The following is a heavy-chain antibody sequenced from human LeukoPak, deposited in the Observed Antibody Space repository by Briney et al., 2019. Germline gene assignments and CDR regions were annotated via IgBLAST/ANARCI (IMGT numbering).Heavy chain of an antibody. CDR1: GGSISSYY. V-gene: IGHV4-4*07. D-gene: IGHD5-12*01. CDR3: AGDHSGYDSDAFDI. J-gene: IGHJ3*02. CDR2: IYTSGST. Sequence: SETLSLTCTVSGGSISSYYWSWSRQPAGKGLDWMGRIYTSGSTNYNPSLKSRVTMSVDTSKNQFSLKPSSVTAADTAVYYCAGDHSGYDSDAFDIWGQGTMVTVSS.